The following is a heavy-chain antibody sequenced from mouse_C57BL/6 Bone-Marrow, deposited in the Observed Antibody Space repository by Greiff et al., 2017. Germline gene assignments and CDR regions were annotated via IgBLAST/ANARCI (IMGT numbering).Heavy chain of an antibody. CDR3: ARRDYDEGFAY. Sequence: EVHLVESGGGLVQPGGSLKLSCAASGFTFSDYGMAWVRQAPRKGPEWVAFISNLAYSIYYADTVTGRFTISRGNAKNTLYLEMSSLRSEDTAMYYCARRDYDEGFAYWGQGTLVTVSA. D-gene: IGHD2-4*01. CDR1: GFTFSDYG. V-gene: IGHV5-15*01. J-gene: IGHJ3*01. CDR2: ISNLAYSI.